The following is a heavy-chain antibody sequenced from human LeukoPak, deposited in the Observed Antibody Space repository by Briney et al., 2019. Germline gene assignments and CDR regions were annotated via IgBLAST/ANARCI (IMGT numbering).Heavy chain of an antibody. Sequence: SVKVSCKVSGGTFSSYAISWVRQAPGQGLEWMGGIIPIFGTANYAQKFQGRVTITADKSTSTAYMELSSLRSEDTAVYYCATLVDTAMDFIDYWGQGTLVTVSS. CDR1: GGTFSSYA. J-gene: IGHJ4*02. CDR3: ATLVDTAMDFIDY. V-gene: IGHV1-69*06. CDR2: IIPIFGTA. D-gene: IGHD5-18*01.